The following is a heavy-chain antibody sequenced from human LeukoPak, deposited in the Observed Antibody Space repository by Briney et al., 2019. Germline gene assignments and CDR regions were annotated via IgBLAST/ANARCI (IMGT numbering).Heavy chain of an antibody. CDR2: IYSGGST. Sequence: GGSLRLSCAASGFTVSSNYMSWVRQAPGKGLEWVSVIYSGGSTYYADSVKGRFTISRDNSKNTLYLQMNGLRAEDTAVYYCAKAQNSYGLNPLDYWGQGTLVTVSS. CDR3: AKAQNSYGLNPLDY. CDR1: GFTVSSNY. D-gene: IGHD5-18*01. V-gene: IGHV3-53*01. J-gene: IGHJ4*02.